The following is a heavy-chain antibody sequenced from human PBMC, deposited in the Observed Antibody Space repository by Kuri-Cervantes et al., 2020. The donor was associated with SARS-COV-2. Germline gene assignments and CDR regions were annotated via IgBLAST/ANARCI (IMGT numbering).Heavy chain of an antibody. V-gene: IGHV1-2*04. J-gene: IGHJ3*02. CDR2: NNPNSGCT. CDR3: ARWTPFRRLVVISRGGVFDI. Sequence: ASAKFSCKASGYTFTACYMHWLLQAPGQGLEWMGWNNPNSGCTNYAQKFQGWVTMTWDTSISTVSMELSRVRADDTAVYYCARWTPFRRLVVISRGGVFDIWGQGTMVTVSS. D-gene: IGHD3-22*01. CDR1: GYTFTACY.